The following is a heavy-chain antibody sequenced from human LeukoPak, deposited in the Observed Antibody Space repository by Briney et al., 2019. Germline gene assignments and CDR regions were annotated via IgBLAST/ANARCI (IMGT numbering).Heavy chain of an antibody. D-gene: IGHD3-16*01. Sequence: QPGGSLRLSCAASGFTFSSYAMSWVRQAPGKGLEWVSAISGSGGSTYYADSVKGRFTISRDNSKNTLYLQMNSLRAEDTAVYYCAIRGGVYDYIWGSYPNDAFDIWGQGTMVTVSS. CDR2: ISGSGGST. CDR3: AIRGGVYDYIWGSYPNDAFDI. CDR1: GFTFSSYA. J-gene: IGHJ3*02. V-gene: IGHV3-23*01.